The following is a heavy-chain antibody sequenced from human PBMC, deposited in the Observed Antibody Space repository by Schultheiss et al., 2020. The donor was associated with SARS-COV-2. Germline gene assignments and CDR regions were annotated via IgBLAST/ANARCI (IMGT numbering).Heavy chain of an antibody. J-gene: IGHJ6*02. CDR3: AREDLGYDTIFGVVIMTPYYYYGMDV. V-gene: IGHV3-21*01. Sequence: GGSLRLSCAASGFTFSSYAMHWVRQAPGKGLEWVSSISSSSSYIYYTDSVKGRFTISRDNSKNTLYLQMNSLRAEDTAVYYCAREDLGYDTIFGVVIMTPYYYYGMDVWGQGTTVTVSS. CDR2: ISSSSSYI. CDR1: GFTFSSYA. D-gene: IGHD3-3*01.